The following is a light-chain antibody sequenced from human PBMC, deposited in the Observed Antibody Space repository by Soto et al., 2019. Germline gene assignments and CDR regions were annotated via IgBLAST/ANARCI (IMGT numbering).Light chain of an antibody. V-gene: IGLV2-8*01. CDR2: EVS. Sequence: QSALTQPPSASGSSGQSVTISCTGTSSDVGGYNYVSWYQQHPDKAPKLMIYEVSKRPSGVPDRFSGSKSGNTASLTVSGLQAEDEADYYCSSYAGSKNSVFGGGTKLTVL. CDR1: SSDVGGYNY. J-gene: IGLJ3*02. CDR3: SSYAGSKNSV.